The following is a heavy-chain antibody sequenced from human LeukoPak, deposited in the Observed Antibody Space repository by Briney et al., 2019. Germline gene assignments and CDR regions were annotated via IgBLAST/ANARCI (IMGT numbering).Heavy chain of an antibody. CDR2: IKTDGSTT. CDR3: AKDHYWSIDY. Sequence: GGSLRLSCAVSGFTFSSSWMHWVRQAPGKGLVWVSHIKTDGSTTAYADSVKGRFTISRDNAKNTLYLQMNSLRAEDTGVYYCAKDHYWSIDYWGRGTLVTVSS. CDR1: GFTFSSSW. J-gene: IGHJ4*02. V-gene: IGHV3-74*01. D-gene: IGHD3-3*01.